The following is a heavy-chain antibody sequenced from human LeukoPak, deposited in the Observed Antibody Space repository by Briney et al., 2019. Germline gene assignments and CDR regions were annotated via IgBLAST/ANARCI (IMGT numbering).Heavy chain of an antibody. Sequence: PSETLSLTCAVYGGSFSGYYWSWIRQPPGKGLEWIGEINHSGSTNYNPSLKSRVTISVDTSKNQFSLKLSSVTAADTAVYYCAREGYFHNFDYWGQGTLVTVSS. D-gene: IGHD2-15*01. CDR2: INHSGST. CDR3: AREGYFHNFDY. V-gene: IGHV4-34*01. CDR1: GGSFSGYY. J-gene: IGHJ4*02.